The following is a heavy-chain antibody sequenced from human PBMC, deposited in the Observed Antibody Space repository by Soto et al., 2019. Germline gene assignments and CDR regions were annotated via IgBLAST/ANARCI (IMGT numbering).Heavy chain of an antibody. J-gene: IGHJ5*02. CDR1: GYSISTGFN. D-gene: IGHD3-3*01. V-gene: IGHV4-38-2*02. CDR2: VYHGGGT. Sequence: KPSETLSLTCTVSGYSISTGFNWGWIRRPPGKGLEWIGSVYHGGGTYYSPSLKSRVTISVDESKNQISLKLSSVTAADTALYYCARDWGTGFYHFDPWGQGTRVTVSS. CDR3: ARDWGTGFYHFDP.